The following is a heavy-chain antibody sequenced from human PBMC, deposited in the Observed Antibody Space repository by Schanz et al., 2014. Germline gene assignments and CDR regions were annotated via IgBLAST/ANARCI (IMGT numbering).Heavy chain of an antibody. D-gene: IGHD3-10*01. Sequence: EVQLVESGGGLVQPGGSLRLSCSASGFTFSSYAMHWVRQASGKGLEWVSTIYASGATYYADSVKRRFTISRDISKNTLHLQVTSLRAEDTAIYDCARDGNYYGSRNYYKTPYYFDYWGQGTLVTVSS. CDR3: ARDGNYYGSRNYYKTPYYFDY. CDR2: IYASGAT. J-gene: IGHJ4*02. CDR1: GFTFSSYA. V-gene: IGHV3-66*01.